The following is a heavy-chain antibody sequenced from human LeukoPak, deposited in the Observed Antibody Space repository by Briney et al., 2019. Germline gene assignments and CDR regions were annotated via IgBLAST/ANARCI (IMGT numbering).Heavy chain of an antibody. V-gene: IGHV3-23*01. D-gene: IGHD3-22*01. CDR2: IIGSGGST. CDR3: ATRDYYDSRGYYYYYFDY. J-gene: IGHJ4*02. CDR1: GFTFNNYA. Sequence: HPGGSLRLSCAASGFTFNNYAMSWVRQAPGKGLEWVSGIIGSGGSTYYADSVKGRFTICRDNSKNTVYLQMNSLRAEDTAVYYCATRDYYDSRGYYYYYFDYWGQGTLVTVSS.